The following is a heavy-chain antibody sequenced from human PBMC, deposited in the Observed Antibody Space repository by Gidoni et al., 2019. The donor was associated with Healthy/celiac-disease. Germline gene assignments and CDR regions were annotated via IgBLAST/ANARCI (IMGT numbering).Heavy chain of an antibody. D-gene: IGHD3-16*01. CDR2: IRYDGSNK. CDR1: GFTFSRYG. Sequence: QVQLVESGGGVVQPGGSLRLSCAASGFTFSRYGMHWVRQAPGKGLEWVAFIRYDGSNKYYADSVKGRFTISRDNSKNTLYLQMNSLRAEDTAVYYCAKDVGKYDYIWGSYGEDYFDYWGQGTLVTVSS. V-gene: IGHV3-30*02. CDR3: AKDVGKYDYIWGSYGEDYFDY. J-gene: IGHJ4*02.